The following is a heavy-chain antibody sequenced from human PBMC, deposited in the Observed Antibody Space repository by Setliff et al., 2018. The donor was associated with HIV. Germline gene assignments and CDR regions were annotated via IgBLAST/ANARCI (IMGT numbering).Heavy chain of an antibody. CDR2: IYWDDDT. CDR3: VHVSYYREVYFDA. J-gene: IGHJ4*01. V-gene: IGHV2-5*02. CDR1: GFSLATDGVA. Sequence: VSGPTLVNPTQTLTLTCDFSGFSLATDGVAVGWIRQPPGEGLEWLALIYWDDDTRYNPSLKNRLTITKDTSRNQVDLTVSNMDPVDTATYFCVHVSYYREVYFDAWGQGILVTVSS. D-gene: IGHD3-10*01.